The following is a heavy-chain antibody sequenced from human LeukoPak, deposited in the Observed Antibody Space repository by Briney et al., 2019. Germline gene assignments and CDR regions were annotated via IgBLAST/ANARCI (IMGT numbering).Heavy chain of an antibody. CDR1: GYTFTSYY. J-gene: IGHJ4*02. V-gene: IGHV1-46*01. CDR3: ARDPKDLWFGDRGQDY. CDR2: INPSGGST. D-gene: IGHD3-10*01. Sequence: ASVKVSCKASGYTFTSYYMHWVRQAPGQGLEWMGIINPSGGSTSYAQRFQGRVTMTRDMSTSTIYMELSSLRSEDTAVYYCARDPKDLWFGDRGQDYWGQGTLVTVSS.